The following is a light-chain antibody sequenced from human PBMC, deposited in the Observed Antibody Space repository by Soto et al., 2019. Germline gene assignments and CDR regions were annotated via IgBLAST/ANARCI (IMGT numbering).Light chain of an antibody. Sequence: EIVLTQSPATLSLSPGERATLSCSASQSVSSNLAWYHQTPGQAPRLLIYDASSRVTGIPARFTGSGSGTVFTLTITSLEPDEFALYYCQHRSKWHPITFGQGTRLEIK. J-gene: IGKJ5*01. V-gene: IGKV3-11*01. CDR3: QHRSKWHPIT. CDR1: QSVSSN. CDR2: DAS.